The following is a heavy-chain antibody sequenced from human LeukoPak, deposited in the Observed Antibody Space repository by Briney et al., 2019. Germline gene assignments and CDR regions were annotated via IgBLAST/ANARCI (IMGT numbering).Heavy chain of an antibody. Sequence: GGSLRLSCAASGFTVSSNYMSWVRQAPGKGLDWVSIIYAAGSTYYADSVKGRFTISRDNSKNTLYLQMNSLRAEDTAVYYCARARDYSEPNNYWGQGTLVTVSS. CDR1: GFTVSSNY. CDR2: IYAAGST. CDR3: ARARDYSEPNNY. D-gene: IGHD4-11*01. J-gene: IGHJ4*02. V-gene: IGHV3-53*01.